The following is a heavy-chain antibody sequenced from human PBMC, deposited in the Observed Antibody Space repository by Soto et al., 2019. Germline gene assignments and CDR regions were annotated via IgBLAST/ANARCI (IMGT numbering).Heavy chain of an antibody. CDR1: GFTFSSYG. CDR2: ISHDGRNK. V-gene: IGHV3-30*18. CDR3: AKDFGPRGSGWYNWFDP. J-gene: IGHJ5*02. D-gene: IGHD6-19*01. Sequence: QVQLVESGGGVVQPGRSLGLSCAASGFTFSSYGMHWVRQAPGKGLEWVAVISHDGRNKYYADFVKGRFTISRDNSKNTLYVQMNSLRAEDTAVYYCAKDFGPRGSGWYNWFDPWGQGTLVTVSS.